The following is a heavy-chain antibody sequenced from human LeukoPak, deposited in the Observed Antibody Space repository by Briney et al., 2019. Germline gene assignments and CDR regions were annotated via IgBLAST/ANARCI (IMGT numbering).Heavy chain of an antibody. J-gene: IGHJ4*02. Sequence: GGSLRLSCAASGFTFSNFLMTWVRQAPGKGPEWVSAISGSGGDTYYADSVKGRFTISRDNSKDTLYLQMNSLRAEDTAVYYCAKKGATTGDFDYWGQGTLVTVSS. D-gene: IGHD1-26*01. CDR1: GFTFSNFL. CDR2: ISGSGGDT. V-gene: IGHV3-23*01. CDR3: AKKGATTGDFDY.